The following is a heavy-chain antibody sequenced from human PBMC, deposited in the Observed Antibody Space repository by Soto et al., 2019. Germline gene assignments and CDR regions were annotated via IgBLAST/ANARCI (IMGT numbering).Heavy chain of an antibody. D-gene: IGHD4-4*01. CDR3: ARLNYRVAWFDP. Sequence: PSETLSLTCTVSGGSISSYYWSWIRQPPGKGLEWIGYIYYSGSTNYNPSLKSRVTISVDTSKNQFSLKLSSVTAADTAVYYCARLNYRVAWFDPWGQGTLVTVSS. CDR1: GGSISSYY. V-gene: IGHV4-59*01. J-gene: IGHJ5*02. CDR2: IYYSGST.